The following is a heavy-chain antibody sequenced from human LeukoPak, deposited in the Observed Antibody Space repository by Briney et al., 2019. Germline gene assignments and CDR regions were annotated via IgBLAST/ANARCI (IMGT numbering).Heavy chain of an antibody. CDR1: GFTFSSYG. D-gene: IGHD3-22*01. CDR3: AKDRATMIGVIRTTPRGQLDY. V-gene: IGHV3-30*02. CDR2: IRYDGGNK. Sequence: GGSLRLSCAASGFTFSSYGMHWVRQAPGKGLEWVAFIRYDGGNKYYADSVKGRFTISRDNSKNTLHLQMNSLRAEDTAVYYCAKDRATMIGVIRTTPRGQLDYWGQGTLVTVSS. J-gene: IGHJ4*02.